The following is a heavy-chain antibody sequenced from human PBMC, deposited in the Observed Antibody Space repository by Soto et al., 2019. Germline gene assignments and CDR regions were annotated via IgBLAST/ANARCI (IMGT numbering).Heavy chain of an antibody. J-gene: IGHJ6*02. D-gene: IGHD3-16*01. V-gene: IGHV3-30*18. Sequence: QVQLVESGGGVVQPGRSLRLSCEASGFTFSGYGMHWVRQAPGKGLEWVAVISFDASTRYYAESVKGRFTISRDNSKNPLYLQMDSLRAEDTAMYYCAKDRGRSRVYGMDGWGHGTTVTVSS. CDR2: ISFDASTR. CDR1: GFTFSGYG. CDR3: AKDRGRSRVYGMDG.